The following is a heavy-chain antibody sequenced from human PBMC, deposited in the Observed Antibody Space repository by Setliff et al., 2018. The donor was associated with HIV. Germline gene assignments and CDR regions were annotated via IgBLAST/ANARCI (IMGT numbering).Heavy chain of an antibody. CDR2: INPNNGDT. CDR3: ARDPYYYDSSGYNFDY. V-gene: IGHV1-2*02. J-gene: IGHJ4*02. CDR1: GFTFTGYY. D-gene: IGHD3-22*01. Sequence: ASVKVSCKPSGFTFTGYYLHWVRQAPGQGLEWMGWINPNNGDTNYEQRFQGRVTMTRDTSITTVYMELSSLRSDDTAVYYCARDPYYYDSSGYNFDYWGQGTLVTVSS.